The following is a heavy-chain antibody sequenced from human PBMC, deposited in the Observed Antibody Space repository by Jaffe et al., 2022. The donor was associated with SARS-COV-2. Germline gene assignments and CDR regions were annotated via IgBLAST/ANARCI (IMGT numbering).Heavy chain of an antibody. CDR1: GGSISSGGYY. CDR2: IYYSGST. J-gene: IGHJ5*02. CDR3: ARGLRFNFWSGYPNWFDP. Sequence: QVQLQESGPGLVKPSQTLSLTCTVSGGSISSGGYYWSWIRQHPGKGLEWIGYIYYSGSTYYNPSLKSRVTISVDTSKNQFSLKLSSVTAADTAVYYCARGLRFNFWSGYPNWFDPWGQGTLVTVSS. D-gene: IGHD3-3*01. V-gene: IGHV4-31*03.